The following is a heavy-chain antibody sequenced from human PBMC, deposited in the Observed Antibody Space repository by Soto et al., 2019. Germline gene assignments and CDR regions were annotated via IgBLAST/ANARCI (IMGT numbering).Heavy chain of an antibody. J-gene: IGHJ6*02. V-gene: IGHV3-33*01. Sequence: PGGSLRLSCAASGFTFSSYGMHWVRQAPGKGLEWVAVIWYDGSNKYYADSGKGRFTISRDNSKNTLYLQRNSLRAEDTAVYYCAREGRYGSSQDVWGQGTTVTVSS. CDR2: IWYDGSNK. D-gene: IGHD6-19*01. CDR3: AREGRYGSSQDV. CDR1: GFTFSSYG.